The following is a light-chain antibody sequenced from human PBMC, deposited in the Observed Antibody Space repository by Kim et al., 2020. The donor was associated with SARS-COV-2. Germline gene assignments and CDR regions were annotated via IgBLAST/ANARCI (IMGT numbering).Light chain of an antibody. V-gene: IGLV3-1*01. J-gene: IGLJ2*01. CDR3: QAWDSSTAV. CDR1: KLGDKY. CDR2: QDK. Sequence: SGPAGQEASFTGSGDKLGDKYAGWYQQKPGQSPVVGIYQDKMRPSGIPERFSGSNPGNTATLTIGGTQAMDEADYYCQAWDSSTAVFGGGTQLTVL.